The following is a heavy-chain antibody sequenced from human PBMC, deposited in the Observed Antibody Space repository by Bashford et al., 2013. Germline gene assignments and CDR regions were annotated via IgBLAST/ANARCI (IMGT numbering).Heavy chain of an antibody. V-gene: IGHV4-34*01. D-gene: IGHD2-8*01. CDR2: ISLGGDT. Sequence: WVRQMPGKGLEWIGDISLGGDTNYNPSLKSRVTMLLDTSSNLFSLKLRSVTAADTAVYYCARVSVEMLYAVTGTHYKFYMDVWGKGTTVTVSS. CDR3: ARVSVEMLYAVTGTHYKFYMDV. J-gene: IGHJ6*03.